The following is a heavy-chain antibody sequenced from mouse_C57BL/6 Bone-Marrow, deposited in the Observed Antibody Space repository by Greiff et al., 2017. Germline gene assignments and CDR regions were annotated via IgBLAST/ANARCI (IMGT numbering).Heavy chain of an antibody. J-gene: IGHJ2*01. CDR2: IDPSDSYT. D-gene: IGHD1-1*01. CDR1: GYTFTSYW. Sequence: VQLQQPGAELVRPGTSVKLSCKASGYTFTSYWMHWVKQRPGQGLEWIGVIDPSDSYTNYNQKFKGKATWTVDTSSSTAYMQLSSLTSEDSAVYYCARDYYGSSYDYWGQGTTLTVSS. CDR3: ARDYYGSSYDY. V-gene: IGHV1-59*01.